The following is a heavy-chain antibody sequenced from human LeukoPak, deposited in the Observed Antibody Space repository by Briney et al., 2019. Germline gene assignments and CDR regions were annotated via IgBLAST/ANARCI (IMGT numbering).Heavy chain of an antibody. CDR1: GYTFTSYD. J-gene: IGHJ6*03. CDR3: ARRAVDNSYYYYMDV. V-gene: IGHV1-8*03. CDR2: MNPKSGNT. D-gene: IGHD6-19*01. Sequence: ASVKVSCKASGYTFTSYDINWVRQVTGQGLERMGWMNPKSGNTGYAQKFQGRVTINRNTSISTAYVEVSSLRYEDTAVYYCARRAVDNSYYYYMDVWGKGTTVTVSS.